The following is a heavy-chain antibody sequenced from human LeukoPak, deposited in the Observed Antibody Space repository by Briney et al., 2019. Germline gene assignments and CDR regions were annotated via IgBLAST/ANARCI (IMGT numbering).Heavy chain of an antibody. CDR2: INHSGST. J-gene: IGHJ4*02. D-gene: IGHD5-12*01. V-gene: IGHV4-34*01. CDR3: ARGWGRGYSGYDRRVTFDY. CDR1: GGSFSGYY. Sequence: PSETLSLTCAVYGGSFSGYYWSWIRQPPGKGLEWIGEINHSGSTNYNPSLKSRVTISVDTSKNQFSLKLSSVTAADTAVYYCARGWGRGYSGYDRRVTFDYWGQGTLVTVSS.